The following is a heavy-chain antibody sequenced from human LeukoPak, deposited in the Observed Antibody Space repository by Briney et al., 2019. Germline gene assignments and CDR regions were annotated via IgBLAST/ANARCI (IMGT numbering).Heavy chain of an antibody. D-gene: IGHD5-12*01. V-gene: IGHV4-59*01. Sequence: SETLSLTCTVSGGSISSYYWSWIRQPPGKGLEWIGYIYYSGSTNYNPSLKSRVTISVDTSKNQFSLKLSSVTAADTAVYYCASGYEGRYYMDVWGKGTTVTVSS. CDR3: ASGYEGRYYMDV. CDR2: IYYSGST. J-gene: IGHJ6*03. CDR1: GGSISSYY.